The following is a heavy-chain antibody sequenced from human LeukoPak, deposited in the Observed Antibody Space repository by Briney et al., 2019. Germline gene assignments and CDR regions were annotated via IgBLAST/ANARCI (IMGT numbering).Heavy chain of an antibody. CDR1: GGSISTYY. V-gene: IGHV4-4*07. D-gene: IGHD6-6*01. Sequence: NPSETLSLTCTVSGGSISTYYWSWIRQPAGKGLEWIGRIHTSGNSDYNPSLKSRVTMSVDTSKNQFSLKVRSVTAADTAVYYCARGGSATARPFVSNDYWGQGTLVTVSS. CDR2: IHTSGNS. J-gene: IGHJ4*02. CDR3: ARGGSATARPFVSNDY.